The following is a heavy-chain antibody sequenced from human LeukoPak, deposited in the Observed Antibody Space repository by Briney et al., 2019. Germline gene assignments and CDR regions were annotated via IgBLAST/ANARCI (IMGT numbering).Heavy chain of an antibody. CDR1: GFTFSDYY. Sequence: GGSLRLSCAASGFTFSDYYMSWIRQAPGKGLEWVSYISSSGSTIYYADSVKGRFTTSRDNAKNSLYLQMNSLRAEDTAVYYCARDVGYDSSGYYQGYWGQGTLVTVSS. V-gene: IGHV3-11*01. CDR3: ARDVGYDSSGYYQGY. D-gene: IGHD3-22*01. J-gene: IGHJ4*02. CDR2: ISSSGSTI.